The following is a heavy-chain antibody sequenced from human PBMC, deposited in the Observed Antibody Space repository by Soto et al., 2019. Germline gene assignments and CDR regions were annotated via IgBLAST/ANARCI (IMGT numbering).Heavy chain of an antibody. Sequence: EVQLLESGGGLVQPGGSLRLSCAASGFTFSSYAMSWVRQAPGKGLEWVSAISGSGGSTYYADSVKGRFTISRDNSKNTLYLQMNSLRAEDTAVYYGAVAGPYSSGWYHFDYWVQGTVVTVSS. J-gene: IGHJ4*02. D-gene: IGHD6-19*01. CDR1: GFTFSSYA. V-gene: IGHV3-23*01. CDR2: ISGSGGST. CDR3: AVAGPYSSGWYHFDY.